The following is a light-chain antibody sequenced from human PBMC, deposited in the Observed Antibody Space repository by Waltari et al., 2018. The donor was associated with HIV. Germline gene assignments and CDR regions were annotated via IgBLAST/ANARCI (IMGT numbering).Light chain of an antibody. CDR2: RDS. V-gene: IGLV3-9*01. CDR1: NIGSYN. CDR3: QVWDSSTVL. Sequence: SSELTQPVSVSVALGQTARITCGGNNIGSYNVNWYKQRPGQAPFLVLYRDSNRASGIPDRFSGSNSRNTATLTIARAQVGDEGDFYCQVWDSSTVLFGGGTKLIVL. J-gene: IGLJ2*01.